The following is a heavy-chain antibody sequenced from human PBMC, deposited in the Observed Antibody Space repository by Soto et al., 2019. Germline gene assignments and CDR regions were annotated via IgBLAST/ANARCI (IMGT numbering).Heavy chain of an antibody. D-gene: IGHD3-22*01. CDR1: GFTFSSYG. CDR2: ISYDGSNK. Sequence: QVQLVESGGGVVQPGRSLRLSCAASGFTFSSYGMHWVRQAPGKGLEWVAVISYDGSNKYYADSVKGRFTISRDNSKNTLYLQMNSLRAEDTAVYYCAKDPGYYYDSSGYYGRGYYGMDVWGQGTTVTVSS. CDR3: AKDPGYYYDSSGYYGRGYYGMDV. J-gene: IGHJ6*02. V-gene: IGHV3-30*18.